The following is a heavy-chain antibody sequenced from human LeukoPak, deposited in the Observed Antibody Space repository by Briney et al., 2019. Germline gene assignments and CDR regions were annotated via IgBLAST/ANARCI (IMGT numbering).Heavy chain of an antibody. CDR1: GGTFTSYA. Sequence: ASVKVSCKASGGTFTSYAISWVRQAPGQGLEWMGWMNLNSGNTGYAQKFPGRVTITRNTSISTAYMELSRLGSEDTAVYDCARSTLGSSGRYYCYYMDVWGKGTTVTVSS. CDR2: MNLNSGNT. D-gene: IGHD1-26*01. CDR3: ARSTLGSSGRYYCYYMDV. V-gene: IGHV1-8*02. J-gene: IGHJ6*03.